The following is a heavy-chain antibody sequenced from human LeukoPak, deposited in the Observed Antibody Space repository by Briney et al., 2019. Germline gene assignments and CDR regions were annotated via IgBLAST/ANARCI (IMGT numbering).Heavy chain of an antibody. J-gene: IGHJ6*03. D-gene: IGHD5-12*01. CDR1: GYTFSLYG. CDR3: ARAWLRRKYYYYMDV. CDR2: ISGYNGHA. V-gene: IGHV1-18*01. Sequence: ASVKVSCKPSGYTFSLYGINWVRQAPGEGLEWMGWISGYNGHANYAQKFQGRVTLTTDASTNTAYMELRSLRSDDTAVYYCARAWLRRKYYYYMDVWGKGTTVAVSS.